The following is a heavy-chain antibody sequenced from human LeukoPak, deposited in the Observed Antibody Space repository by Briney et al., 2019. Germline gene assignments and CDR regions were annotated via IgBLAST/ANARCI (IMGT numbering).Heavy chain of an antibody. CDR2: IYYSGST. J-gene: IGHJ4*02. V-gene: IGHV4-59*01. CDR1: GGSISSYY. D-gene: IGHD2/OR15-2a*01. Sequence: PSETLSLTCTVSGGSISSYYWSWIRQPPGKGLEWIGYIYYSGSTNHNPSLKSRVTISVNTSKNQFSLKLSSVTAADTAVYYCAREGNSGEFDYWGQGTLVTVSS. CDR3: AREGNSGEFDY.